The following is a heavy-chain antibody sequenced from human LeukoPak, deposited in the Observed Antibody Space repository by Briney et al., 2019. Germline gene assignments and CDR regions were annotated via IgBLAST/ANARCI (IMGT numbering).Heavy chain of an antibody. CDR3: ARDPSGSYYRDY. CDR1: GFTFSSYS. CDR2: ISSSSSYI. J-gene: IGHJ4*02. Sequence: GGSLRPSCAASGFTFSSYSMNWVRQAPGKGLEWVSSISSSSSYIYYADSVKGRFTISRDNAKNSLYLQMNSLRAEDTAVYYCARDPSGSYYRDYWGQGTLVTVSS. D-gene: IGHD3-10*01. V-gene: IGHV3-21*01.